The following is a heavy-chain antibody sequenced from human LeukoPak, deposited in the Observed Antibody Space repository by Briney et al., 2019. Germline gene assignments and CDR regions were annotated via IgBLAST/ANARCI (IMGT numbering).Heavy chain of an antibody. D-gene: IGHD1-14*01. CDR3: AKGGEPNYYYYMDV. CDR2: IRYDGSDK. J-gene: IGHJ6*03. Sequence: GGSLRLSCAASGFTLRGYGMHWVRQAPGKGLEWVAFIRYDGSDKSYADSVKGRFTISRDKSKNTLYLQMNSLRPEDTAVYYCAKGGEPNYYYYMDVWGKGTTVTVSS. V-gene: IGHV3-30*02. CDR1: GFTLRGYG.